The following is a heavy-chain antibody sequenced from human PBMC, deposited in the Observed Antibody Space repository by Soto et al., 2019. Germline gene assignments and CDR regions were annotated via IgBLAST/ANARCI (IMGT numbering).Heavy chain of an antibody. CDR1: GFAFSSYA. V-gene: IGHV3-30-3*01. CDR3: ATLGWGKAFDY. CDR2: ISHDGYNK. Sequence: RLSCDASGFAFSSYAMHWVRQAPGKGLEWVALISHDGYNKDYADSVKGRFTVSRDNSVNRLYLQFNSLRPEDTAVYYCATLGWGKAFDYWGQGKLVTVSS. J-gene: IGHJ4*02. D-gene: IGHD7-27*01.